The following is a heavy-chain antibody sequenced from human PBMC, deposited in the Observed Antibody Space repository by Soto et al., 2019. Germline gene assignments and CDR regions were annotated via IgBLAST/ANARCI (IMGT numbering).Heavy chain of an antibody. J-gene: IGHJ2*01. V-gene: IGHV3-33*01. D-gene: IGHD4-17*01. Sequence: QVQLVESGGGVVQPGRSLRLSCAASGFTFSSYGMHWVRQAPGKGLEWVAVIWYDGSNKYYADSVKGRFTISRDNSKNTLYLQMNSLRAEDTAVYYCARDGVDYGDYDWYFDLWGRGTLVTVSS. CDR2: IWYDGSNK. CDR3: ARDGVDYGDYDWYFDL. CDR1: GFTFSSYG.